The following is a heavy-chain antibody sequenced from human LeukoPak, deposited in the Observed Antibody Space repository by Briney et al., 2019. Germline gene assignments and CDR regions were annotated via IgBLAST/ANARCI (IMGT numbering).Heavy chain of an antibody. CDR2: ISAYIGNT. V-gene: IGHV1-18*01. D-gene: IGHD2-15*01. CDR3: ARVDPLGFGGNYYYYMDV. Sequence: ASVKVSCKASGYTFTSYGISWVRQAPGQGLEWMGWISAYIGNTNYTQKFQGRVTMTTDTSTSTAYMELRSLRSDDTAVYYCARVDPLGFGGNYYYYMDVWGQGTPVTVSS. CDR1: GYTFTSYG. J-gene: IGHJ6*03.